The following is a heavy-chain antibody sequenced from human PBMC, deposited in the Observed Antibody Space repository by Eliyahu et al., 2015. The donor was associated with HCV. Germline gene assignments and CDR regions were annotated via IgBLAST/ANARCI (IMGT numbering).Heavy chain of an antibody. D-gene: IGHD1/OR15-1a*01. CDR2: ISYDGSNK. V-gene: IGHV3-30-3*01. CDR1: GFTFSSYG. J-gene: IGHJ4*02. CDR3: ARDPLFWGTKGAVGFDY. Sequence: QVQLVESGGGVVQPGRSLXLSXAXSGFTFSSYGMHWVRQAPGKGLEWVAVISYDGSNKYYADSVKGRFTISRDNSKNTLYLQMNSLRAEDTAVYYCARDPLFWGTKGAVGFDYWGQGTLVTVSS.